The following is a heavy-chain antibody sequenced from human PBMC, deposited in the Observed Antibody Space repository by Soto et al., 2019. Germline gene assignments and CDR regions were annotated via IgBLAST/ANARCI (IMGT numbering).Heavy chain of an antibody. V-gene: IGHV1-69*12. CDR2: IIPIFGTA. CDR3: ARARNNNYYHGMDV. J-gene: IGHJ6*02. Sequence: QVQLVQSGAEVTKPGSSVKVSCTASGGTFSSYAISWVRQAPGQGLEWMGGIIPIFGTANYAQKFQGRVTITADESTSTAYMQLTSLRSEDTAVYYCARARNNNYYHGMDVWGQGTTVTVSS. CDR1: GGTFSSYA.